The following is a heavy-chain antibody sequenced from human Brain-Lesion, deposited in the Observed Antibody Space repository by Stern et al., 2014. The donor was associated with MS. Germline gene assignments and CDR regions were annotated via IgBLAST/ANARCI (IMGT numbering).Heavy chain of an antibody. CDR3: ARDQRGITIFGVVTDYYYLGMDV. V-gene: IGHV1-2*02. J-gene: IGHJ6*02. CDR1: GYIFTGYY. D-gene: IGHD3-3*01. CDR2: INPNTGST. Sequence: MQLVESGAEVKKPGASVKVSCKTSGYIFTGYYIHWVRQAPGQGLEWMAWINPNTGSTKYAQKFQGRVTMSRDTSISTAYVELSSLTSDDTAVYYCARDQRGITIFGVVTDYYYLGMDVWGQGTTVTVSS.